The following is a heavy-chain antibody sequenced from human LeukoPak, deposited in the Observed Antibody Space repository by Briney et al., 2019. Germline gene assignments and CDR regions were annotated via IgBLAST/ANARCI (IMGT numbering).Heavy chain of an antibody. Sequence: GASVKVSCKASGGTFSSYAISWVRQAPGQGLEWMGRIIPILGIANYAQKFQGRVTITADKSTSTAYMELSSLRSEDTAVYYCARAARGVIVKGFDYWGQGTPVTVSS. CDR2: IIPILGIA. V-gene: IGHV1-69*04. CDR1: GGTFSSYA. J-gene: IGHJ4*02. CDR3: ARAARGVIVKGFDY. D-gene: IGHD3-16*02.